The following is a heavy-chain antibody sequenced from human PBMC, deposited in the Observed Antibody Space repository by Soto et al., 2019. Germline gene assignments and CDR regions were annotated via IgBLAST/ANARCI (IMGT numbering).Heavy chain of an antibody. CDR1: GFTFSSYS. D-gene: IGHD3-22*01. J-gene: IGHJ6*02. CDR2: ISSSSSTI. CDR3: ARDLITMIVVVHYYYGMDV. V-gene: IGHV3-48*02. Sequence: GGSLRLSCAASGFTFSSYSMNWVRQAPGKGLEWVSYISSSSSTIYYADSVKGRFTISRDNAKNSLYLQMNSLRDEDTAVFYCARDLITMIVVVHYYYGMDVWGQGTTVTV.